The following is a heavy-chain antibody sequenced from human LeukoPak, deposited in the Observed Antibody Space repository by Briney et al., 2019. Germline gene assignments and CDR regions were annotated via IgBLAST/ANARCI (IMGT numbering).Heavy chain of an antibody. V-gene: IGHV4-34*01. Sequence: SETLSLTCAVYGGSFSGYYWSWIRQPPGKGLEWIGEINHSGSTNYNPSLKSRVTISVDTSKNQFSLKLSSVTAADTAVYYCARVYRHTPIAAAGSRLDYWGQGTLVTVSS. J-gene: IGHJ4*02. D-gene: IGHD6-13*01. CDR1: GGSFSGYY. CDR2: INHSGST. CDR3: ARVYRHTPIAAAGSRLDY.